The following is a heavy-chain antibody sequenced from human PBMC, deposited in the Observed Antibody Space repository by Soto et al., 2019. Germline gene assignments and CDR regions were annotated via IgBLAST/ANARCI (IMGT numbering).Heavy chain of an antibody. CDR3: AKNWDTTSSSSSH. J-gene: IGHJ4*02. CDR1: GFTFSTYA. CDR2: ISGTGGST. V-gene: IGHV3-23*01. Sequence: EVQLLESGGVLVQPGGSLRLSCAASGFTFSTYAMSWVRQAPGKGLELVSAISGTGGSTYYADSVKGRFTISRDNSKNTLYLQMNSLRAEDTAVYYCAKNWDTTSSSSSHWGQGTLVTVSS. D-gene: IGHD6-6*01.